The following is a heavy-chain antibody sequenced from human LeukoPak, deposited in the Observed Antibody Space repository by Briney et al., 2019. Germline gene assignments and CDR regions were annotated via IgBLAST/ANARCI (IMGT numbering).Heavy chain of an antibody. CDR2: IRYDGSRK. Sequence: GGSMRLSCAASGFIFSSYGMHWVRQAPDKGLEWVAFIRYDGSRKYYADSVKGRFTVSRDNSKNTLYLQMNSLRAEDTAMYYCAKVSLNMVNDAFDIWGQGTMVSVSS. J-gene: IGHJ3*02. CDR3: AKVSLNMVNDAFDI. CDR1: GFIFSSYG. V-gene: IGHV3-30*02. D-gene: IGHD4/OR15-4a*01.